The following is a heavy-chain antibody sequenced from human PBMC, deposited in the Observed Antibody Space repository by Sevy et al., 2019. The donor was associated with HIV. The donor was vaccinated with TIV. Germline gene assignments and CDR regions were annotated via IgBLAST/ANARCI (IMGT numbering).Heavy chain of an antibody. Sequence: ASVKVSCKASGRTFSNYALSWERQAPGQGLEWMGGIIPMFGRANYVQKFQGRVTITADESTSTAYMELSSLRSEDTAVYFCARSISWYASFDSWGQGTLVTVSS. CDR2: IIPMFGRA. V-gene: IGHV1-69*13. D-gene: IGHD6-13*01. J-gene: IGHJ4*02. CDR1: GRTFSNYA. CDR3: ARSISWYASFDS.